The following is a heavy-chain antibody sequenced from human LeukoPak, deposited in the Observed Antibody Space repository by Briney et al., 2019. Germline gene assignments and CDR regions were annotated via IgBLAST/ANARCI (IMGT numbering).Heavy chain of an antibody. CDR1: GFTFSSYS. Sequence: PGGSLRLSCAASGFTFSSYSMNWVRQAPGKELEWVSVIYTGGGRYYADSVRGRFTISRDTSKNMVFLQMNSLRVEDTAVYYCARDPGYNYGYDYWGQGTLVTVSS. CDR2: IYTGGGR. J-gene: IGHJ4*02. V-gene: IGHV3-53*01. D-gene: IGHD5-18*01. CDR3: ARDPGYNYGYDY.